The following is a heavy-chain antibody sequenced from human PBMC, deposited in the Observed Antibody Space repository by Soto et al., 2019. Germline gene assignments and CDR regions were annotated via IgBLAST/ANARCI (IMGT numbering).Heavy chain of an antibody. J-gene: IGHJ6*02. D-gene: IGHD6-6*01. V-gene: IGHV1-69*12. CDR3: ASHGLRAARRDYYNYGMGV. CDR1: GGTFSSYA. Sequence: QVQLVQSGAEVKKPGSSVNVSCKASGGTFSSYAISWVRQAPGQGLEWMGGIIPIFGTANYAQKFQGRVPITADESTSTGYLEVGGLRSEDTAVYYCASHGLRAARRDYYNYGMGVWGQGTTVTVSS. CDR2: IIPIFGTA.